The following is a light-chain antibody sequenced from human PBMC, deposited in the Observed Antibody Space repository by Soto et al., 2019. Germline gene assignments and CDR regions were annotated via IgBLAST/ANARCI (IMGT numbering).Light chain of an antibody. Sequence: VLTQSPGTLSLTPGERATLSCRASQSLGSTSLAWYQQKSGQPPRLLISGVSKRAAGVPDRFSGSGSGTDSTLVISRLEPEDFAVYYCQQSVDSPQTFGQGTKVDLK. CDR3: QQSVDSPQT. J-gene: IGKJ1*01. CDR1: QSLGSTS. CDR2: GVS. V-gene: IGKV3-20*01.